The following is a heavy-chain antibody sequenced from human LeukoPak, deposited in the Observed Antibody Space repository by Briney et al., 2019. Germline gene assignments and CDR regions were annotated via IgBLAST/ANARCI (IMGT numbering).Heavy chain of an antibody. D-gene: IGHD6-19*01. CDR1: GGSISSYY. J-gene: IGHJ4*02. CDR2: IYYSGST. CDR3: ARGSGWYTQNYFDY. V-gene: IGHV4-59*01. Sequence: SETLSPTCTVSGGSISSYYWSWIRQPPGKGLEWIGYIYYSGSTNYNPSLKSRVTISVDTSKNQFSLKLSSVTAADTAVYYCARGSGWYTQNYFDYWGQGTLVTVSS.